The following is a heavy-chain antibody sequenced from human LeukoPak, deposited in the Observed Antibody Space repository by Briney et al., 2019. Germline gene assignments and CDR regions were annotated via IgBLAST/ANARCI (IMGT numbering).Heavy chain of an antibody. D-gene: IGHD2-2*01. CDR3: AAQTRGYCSSTSCYVFDY. J-gene: IGHJ4*02. Sequence: KPSQTLSLTCTVSGGSISSGDYYWSWIRQPPGKGLEWIGYIYYSGSTYYNPSLKSRVTISVDTSKNQFSLKLSSVTAADTAVYYCAAQTRGYCSSTSCYVFDYWGQGTLVTVSS. CDR2: IYYSGST. CDR1: GGSISSGDYY. V-gene: IGHV4-30-4*01.